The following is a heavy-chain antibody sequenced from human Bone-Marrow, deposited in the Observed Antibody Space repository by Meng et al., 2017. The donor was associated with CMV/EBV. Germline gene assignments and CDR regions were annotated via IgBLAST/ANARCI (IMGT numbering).Heavy chain of an antibody. D-gene: IGHD3-3*01. J-gene: IGHJ6*02. CDR2: ISGSGGST. Sequence: GESLKISCAASGFTFSSYAMSWVRQAPGKGLEWVSAISGSGGSTYYADSVKGRFTISRDNSKKTLYLQMNSLRAEDTAVYYCARGTIFEGYYYGMDVWGQGHTVTGSS. CDR3: ARGTIFEGYYYGMDV. CDR1: GFTFSSYA. V-gene: IGHV3-23*01.